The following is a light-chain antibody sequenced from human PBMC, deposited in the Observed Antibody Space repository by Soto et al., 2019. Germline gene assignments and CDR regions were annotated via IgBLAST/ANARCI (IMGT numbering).Light chain of an antibody. CDR1: QSISSW. CDR3: QLYASSAPLT. V-gene: IGKV1-5*03. J-gene: IGKJ1*01. Sequence: DIQMTQSPSTLSASVGDRVTITCRASQSISSWLAWYQQKPGKAPKLLIYKASTLESGVPSRFGGSGSGPGFTPSISSLQPDDFATYYGQLYASSAPLTFGRGTKVEIK. CDR2: KAS.